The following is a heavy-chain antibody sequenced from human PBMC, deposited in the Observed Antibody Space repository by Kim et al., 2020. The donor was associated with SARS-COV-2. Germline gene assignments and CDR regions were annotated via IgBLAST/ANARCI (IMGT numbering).Heavy chain of an antibody. CDR3: VRDRMGGAFDL. CDR2: ITKSSTTT. J-gene: IGHJ3*01. D-gene: IGHD3-16*01. Sequence: GGSLRLSCATSGFTFSAYDMNWVRQAPGKGLEWLSFITKSSTTTYYADSVEGRLTISRDNARNSLFLQMNSLRDEDTALYYCVRDRMGGAFDLWGQGTMVTVSS. V-gene: IGHV3-48*02. CDR1: GFTFSAYD.